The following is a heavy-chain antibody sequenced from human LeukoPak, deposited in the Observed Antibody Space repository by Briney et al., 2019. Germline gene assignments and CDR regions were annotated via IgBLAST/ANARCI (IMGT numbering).Heavy chain of an antibody. CDR2: INHSGST. Sequence: PSETLSLTCAVYGGSFSGYYWSWIRQPPGKGLEWIGEINHSGSTNYNPSLKSRVTISVDTSKNQFSLKLSSVTAADTAVYYCAREYCSSTSCYTYYFDYWGQGTPVTVSS. J-gene: IGHJ4*02. V-gene: IGHV4-34*01. CDR3: AREYCSSTSCYTYYFDY. CDR1: GGSFSGYY. D-gene: IGHD2-2*02.